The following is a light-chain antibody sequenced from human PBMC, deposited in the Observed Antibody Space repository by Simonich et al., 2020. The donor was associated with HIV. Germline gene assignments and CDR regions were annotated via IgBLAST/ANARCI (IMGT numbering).Light chain of an antibody. J-gene: IGKJ2*01. CDR1: QGLSSA. Sequence: AIQLTQSPSSLSASVGDRVNFTCRASQGLSSALAWYQQKPGKAPKLRIYDASSLESGFPSRFSGSGSGTDFTLTISSLQPEDFATYYCQRFNSYLHTFGQGTKVDIK. CDR3: QRFNSYLHT. CDR2: DAS. V-gene: IGKV1-13*02.